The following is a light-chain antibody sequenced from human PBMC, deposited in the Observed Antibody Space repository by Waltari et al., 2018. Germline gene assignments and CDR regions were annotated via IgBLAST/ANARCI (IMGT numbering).Light chain of an antibody. CDR3: QAWDNSYARV. V-gene: IGLV3-1*01. J-gene: IGLJ2*01. CDR2: QNT. CDR1: KLGAKY. Sequence: LTQPTSVSVAPGQTATITCSGDKLGAKYVSWYQQKVGQSPVLVIHQNTKRPSGTPERCSGSNAGNTATLTISGTQAFDESDYYCQAWDNSYARVFGGGTKLTVL.